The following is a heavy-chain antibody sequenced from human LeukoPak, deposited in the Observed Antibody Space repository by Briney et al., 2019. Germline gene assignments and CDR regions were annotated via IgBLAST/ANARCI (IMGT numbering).Heavy chain of an antibody. D-gene: IGHD3-10*01. Sequence: GASVNVSCKASGYTFTSYGISWVRQAPGQGLEWMGWISAYNGNTNYAQKLQGRVTMTTDTSTSTAYMELRSLRSDDTAVYYCARDDLWFGELLYSRDYYYFDYWGQGTLVTVSS. CDR3: ARDDLWFGELLYSRDYYYFDY. V-gene: IGHV1-18*01. CDR1: GYTFTSYG. CDR2: ISAYNGNT. J-gene: IGHJ4*02.